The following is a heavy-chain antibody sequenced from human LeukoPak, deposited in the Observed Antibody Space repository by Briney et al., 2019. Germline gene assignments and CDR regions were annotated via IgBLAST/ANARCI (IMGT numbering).Heavy chain of an antibody. Sequence: GGSLRLSCAASGFTVSSNYMSWVRQAPGKGLEWVSVIYSGGSTYYADSVKGRFTISRDNSKNTLYLQMSSLRADDTAVYYCARGFPGYCFDYWGQGTLVTVSS. CDR3: ARGFPGYCFDY. V-gene: IGHV3-53*01. CDR1: GFTVSSNY. J-gene: IGHJ4*02. CDR2: IYSGGST. D-gene: IGHD6-13*01.